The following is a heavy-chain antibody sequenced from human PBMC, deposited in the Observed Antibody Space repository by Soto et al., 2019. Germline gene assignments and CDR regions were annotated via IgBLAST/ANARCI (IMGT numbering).Heavy chain of an antibody. CDR1: GGSFSGYY. CDR3: ARARFLEWLLSRYYYYYGMDV. Sequence: SETLSLTCAVYGGSFSGYYWSWIRQPPGKGLEWIGEINHSGSTNYNPSLKSRVTISVDTSKNQFSLKLSSVTAADTAVYYCARARFLEWLLSRYYYYYGMDVWGQGTTVTV. CDR2: INHSGST. D-gene: IGHD3-3*01. J-gene: IGHJ6*02. V-gene: IGHV4-34*01.